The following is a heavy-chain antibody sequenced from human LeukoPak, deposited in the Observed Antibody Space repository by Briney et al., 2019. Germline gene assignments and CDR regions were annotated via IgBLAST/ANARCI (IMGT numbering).Heavy chain of an antibody. CDR3: ARDAAYYGGRYFDY. J-gene: IGHJ4*02. CDR2: IYYSGST. CDR1: GGSISSYY. D-gene: IGHD4-23*01. Sequence: SETLSHTCTVSGGSISSYYWSWIRQPPGKGLEWIGYIYYSGSTNYNPSLKSRVTISVDTSKNQFSLKLSSVTAADTAVYYCARDAAYYGGRYFDYWGQGTLVTVSS. V-gene: IGHV4-59*01.